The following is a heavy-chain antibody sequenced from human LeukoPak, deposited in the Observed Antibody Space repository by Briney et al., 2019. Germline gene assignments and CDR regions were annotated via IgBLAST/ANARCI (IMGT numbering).Heavy chain of an antibody. V-gene: IGHV4-30-4*01. CDR1: GGSISSGDYY. D-gene: IGHD3-22*01. J-gene: IGHJ3*02. CDR3: ASAGPHYYDSSGYSVAFDI. Sequence: PSETLSLTCTVSGGSISSGDYYWSWIRQPPGKGLEWIRYIYYSGSTYYNPSLKSRVTISVDTSKNQFSLKLSSVTAADTAVYYCASAGPHYYDSSGYSVAFDIWGQGTMITVSS. CDR2: IYYSGST.